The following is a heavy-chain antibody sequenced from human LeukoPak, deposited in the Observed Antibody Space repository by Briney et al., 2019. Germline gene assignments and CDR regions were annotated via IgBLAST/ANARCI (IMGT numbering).Heavy chain of an antibody. J-gene: IGHJ4*02. CDR2: ISYDGSNE. CDR1: GFTFSSYV. D-gene: IGHD6-6*01. V-gene: IGHV3-30*04. CDR3: ARDVGQLVDY. Sequence: GGSLRLSCAASGFTFSSYVMHWVRQAPGKGLEWVAIISYDGSNEYYADSVKGRFTISRDNSKNTLYLQMNSLRAEDTAVYYCARDVGQLVDYWGQGTLVTVSS.